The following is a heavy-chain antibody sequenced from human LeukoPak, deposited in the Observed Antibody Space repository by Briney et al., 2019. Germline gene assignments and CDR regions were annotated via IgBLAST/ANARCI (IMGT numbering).Heavy chain of an antibody. D-gene: IGHD1/OR15-1a*01. Sequence: PSETLSLTCAVYVGSFSGYYWSWIRQPPGKGLEWIGEINHSGSTNYNPSLKSRVTISVDTSKNQFSLKLSSVTAADTAVYYCASCEQDVWGKGTTVTVTS. CDR2: INHSGST. CDR3: ASCEQDV. V-gene: IGHV4-34*01. CDR1: VGSFSGYY. J-gene: IGHJ6*04.